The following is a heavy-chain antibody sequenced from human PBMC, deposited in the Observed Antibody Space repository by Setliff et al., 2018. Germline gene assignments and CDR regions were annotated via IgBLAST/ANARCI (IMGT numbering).Heavy chain of an antibody. D-gene: IGHD3-3*01. CDR2: ISGYDGNT. CDR1: GYTFSNYG. Sequence: ASVKASCKTSGYTFSNYGVSWVRQAPGQGLEWMGWISGYDGNTKYAQNLHGRVTMTTDTSTTTAYMELRSLRSDDTAVYYCARERIYDGLNYNGMDVWGQGTTVTVSS. CDR3: ARERIYDGLNYNGMDV. V-gene: IGHV1-18*01. J-gene: IGHJ6*01.